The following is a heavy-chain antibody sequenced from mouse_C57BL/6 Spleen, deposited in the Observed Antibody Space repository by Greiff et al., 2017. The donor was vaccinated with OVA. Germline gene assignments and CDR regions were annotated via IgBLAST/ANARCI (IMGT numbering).Heavy chain of an antibody. CDR2: IDPEDGDT. Sequence: VQLKESGAELVRPGASVKLSCTASGFNIKDYYMHWVKQRPEQGLEWIGRIDPEDGDTEYAPKFQGKATMTADTSSNTAYLQLSSLTSEDTAVYYCTPTPTTAYAMDYWGQGTSVTVSS. CDR1: GFNIKDYY. D-gene: IGHD1-2*01. J-gene: IGHJ4*01. V-gene: IGHV14-1*01. CDR3: TPTPTTAYAMDY.